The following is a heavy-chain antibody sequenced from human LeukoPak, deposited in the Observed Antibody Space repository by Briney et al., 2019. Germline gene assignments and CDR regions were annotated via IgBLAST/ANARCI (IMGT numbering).Heavy chain of an antibody. CDR2: LSGSGVST. D-gene: IGHD6-6*01. CDR3: ARGTIAAPAGLDP. V-gene: IGHV3-23*01. J-gene: IGHJ5*02. CDR1: GFTFSNYA. Sequence: GGSLRLSCAASGFTFSNYAMNWVRQAPGKGLEWVPGLSGSGVSTYDADSVKGRFTISRDNAKNSLYLQMNSLRAEDTAVYYCARGTIAAPAGLDPWGQGTLVTVSS.